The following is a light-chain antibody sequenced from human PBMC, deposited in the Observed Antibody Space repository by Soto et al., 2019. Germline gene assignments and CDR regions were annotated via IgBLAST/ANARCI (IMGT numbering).Light chain of an antibody. CDR2: DAS. CDR3: QHYDHLPIT. Sequence: DIQMTQSPSSLSASVGDRVTITWQASQDITNYLNWYQQKPGRAPRLLLYDASSLETGVPSRFSGSGSGTDFTLTISSLQPEDVATYYCQHYDHLPITFGQGTRLEIK. CDR1: QDITNY. V-gene: IGKV1-33*01. J-gene: IGKJ5*01.